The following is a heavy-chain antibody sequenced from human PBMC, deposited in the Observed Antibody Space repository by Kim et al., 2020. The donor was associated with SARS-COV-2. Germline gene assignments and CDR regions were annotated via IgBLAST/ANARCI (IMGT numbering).Heavy chain of an antibody. CDR2: IYYSGSI. V-gene: IGHV4-59*01. Sequence: SETLSLTCTVSGGSISSYYWSWIRQPPGKGLEWIGYIYYSGSINYNPSLKSRVTISVDTSKNQFSLKLSSVTAADTAMYYCAGDKGPLWYYYFGMDVWGQGTTVTVSS. CDR3: AGDKGPLWYYYFGMDV. J-gene: IGHJ6*02. D-gene: IGHD2-21*01. CDR1: GGSISSYY.